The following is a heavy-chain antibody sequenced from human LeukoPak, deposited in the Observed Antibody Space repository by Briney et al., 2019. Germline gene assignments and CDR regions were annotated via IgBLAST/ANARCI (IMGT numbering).Heavy chain of an antibody. J-gene: IGHJ6*03. CDR3: AREGLGSSARYYMDV. V-gene: IGHV3-64*01. CDR1: GFTFSSYA. D-gene: IGHD6-25*01. CDR2: ISSNGGST. Sequence: GGSLRLSCAASGFTFSSYAMHWVRQAPGKGLEYVSSISSNGGSTYYANSVKGRFTISRDNSKNTLYLKMGSLRAEDMAVYYCAREGLGSSARYYMDVWGKGTTVTVSS.